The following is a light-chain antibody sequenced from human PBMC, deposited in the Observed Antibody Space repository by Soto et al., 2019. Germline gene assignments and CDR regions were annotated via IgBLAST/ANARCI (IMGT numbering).Light chain of an antibody. CDR2: DAS. CDR3: QQYNSYPGRT. V-gene: IGKV1-5*01. CDR1: QSISSW. J-gene: IGKJ1*01. Sequence: DIPMTQSPSTLSASVGDRVTITCRASQSISSWLAWYQQKPGKAPKLLIYDASSLESGVPSRFSGSGSGTEFTLTISSLQPDDFATYYCQQYNSYPGRTFGQGTKVEIK.